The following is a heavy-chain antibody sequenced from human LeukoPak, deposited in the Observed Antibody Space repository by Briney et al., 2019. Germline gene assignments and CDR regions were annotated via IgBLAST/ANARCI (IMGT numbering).Heavy chain of an antibody. V-gene: IGHV4-59*01. CDR2: IYYSGST. Sequence: SETLCLTCTVSGGSISSYYWSWIRQPPGKGLEWIGYIYYSGSTNYNPSLKSRVTISVDTSKNQFSLKLSSVTAADTAVYYCARDRAVGAVDYWGQGTLVTVSS. D-gene: IGHD1-26*01. J-gene: IGHJ4*02. CDR3: ARDRAVGAVDY. CDR1: GGSISSYY.